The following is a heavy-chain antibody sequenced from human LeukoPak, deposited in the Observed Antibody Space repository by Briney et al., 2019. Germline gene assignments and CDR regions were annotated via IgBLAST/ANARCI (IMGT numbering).Heavy chain of an antibody. CDR2: IRYGGSNT. CDR3: AKDRLFYGDYQGGYFDL. Sequence: TGGSLRLSCAASGFTFSSYGMHWVRQAPGKGLDWVAFIRYGGSNTYYVDSVKGRFTISRDNSKNTLYLQMNSLRPEDTAIYYCAKDRLFYGDYQGGYFDLWGRGTLVTVSS. D-gene: IGHD4-17*01. CDR1: GFTFSSYG. V-gene: IGHV3-30*02. J-gene: IGHJ2*01.